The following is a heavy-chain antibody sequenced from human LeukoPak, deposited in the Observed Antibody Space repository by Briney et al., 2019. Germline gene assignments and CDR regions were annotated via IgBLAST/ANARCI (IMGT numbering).Heavy chain of an antibody. CDR3: ARERAVTTYYYFDY. D-gene: IGHD4-17*01. Sequence: SETLSLTCTVSGGSISSGSYYWSWIRQPAGKGLEWIGRMYSGGSTNYNPSLRSRVTISVDTSKNQFSLKLRSVTAADTAVCYCARERAVTTYYYFDYWGQGTLVTVPS. CDR1: GGSISSGSYY. V-gene: IGHV4-61*02. CDR2: MYSGGST. J-gene: IGHJ4*02.